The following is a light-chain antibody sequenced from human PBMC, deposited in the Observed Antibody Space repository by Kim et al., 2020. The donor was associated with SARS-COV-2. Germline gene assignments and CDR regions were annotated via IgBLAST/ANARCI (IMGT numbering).Light chain of an antibody. Sequence: SSELTQDPAVSVALGQTVRITCQGDSLRRYYASWYQQKPGQAPVLGIYGKNNRPSGIPDRFSGSSSGNTASLTITGAQAEDEAEYYCNSRDSSGKQWVYG. CDR1: SLRRYY. CDR2: GKN. CDR3: NSRDSSGKQWV. V-gene: IGLV3-19*01. J-gene: IGLJ3*02.